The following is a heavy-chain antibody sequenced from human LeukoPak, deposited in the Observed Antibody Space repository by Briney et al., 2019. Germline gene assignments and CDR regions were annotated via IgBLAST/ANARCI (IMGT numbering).Heavy chain of an antibody. Sequence: ASVKVSFNSSVYTFTSYGISWLRQAPGQGLEWMGGISAYNGNINYPQKLQVRVTMTTDTSTTTAYMELRSLRSDDTAVYYCARDGSYYYGSGSYLWGQGTLVPVSS. CDR2: ISAYNGNI. CDR1: VYTFTSYG. CDR3: ARDGSYYYGSGSYL. J-gene: IGHJ4*02. D-gene: IGHD3-10*01. V-gene: IGHV1-18*01.